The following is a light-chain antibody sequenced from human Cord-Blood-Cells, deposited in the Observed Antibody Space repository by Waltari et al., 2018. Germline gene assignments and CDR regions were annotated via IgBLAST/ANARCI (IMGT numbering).Light chain of an antibody. CDR3: QSYDSSNHVV. CDR2: EDN. CDR1: SGSIASNH. J-gene: IGLJ2*01. Sequence: NFMLTQPHSVSESPGKTVTISCTRSSGSIASNHEKWYQQRPGSSPTTVIYEDNQRPSGVPDRFSGSIDSSSNSASLTISGLKTEDEADYYCQSYDSSNHVVFGGGTKLTVL. V-gene: IGLV6-57*01.